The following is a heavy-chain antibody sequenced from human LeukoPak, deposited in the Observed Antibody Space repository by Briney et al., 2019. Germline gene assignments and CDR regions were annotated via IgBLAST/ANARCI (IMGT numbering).Heavy chain of an antibody. D-gene: IGHD2-21*02. J-gene: IGHJ4*02. CDR1: GGTFSSYA. V-gene: IGHV1-69*04. CDR3: ATDWGVYCGGDCYLDY. CDR2: NIPILGIA. Sequence: ASVKVSCKASGGTFSSYAISWVRQAPGQGLEWMGRNIPILGIANYAQKFQGRVTITPDKSTSTAYMELSSLRSEDTAVYYCATDWGVYCGGDCYLDYWGQGTLVTVSS.